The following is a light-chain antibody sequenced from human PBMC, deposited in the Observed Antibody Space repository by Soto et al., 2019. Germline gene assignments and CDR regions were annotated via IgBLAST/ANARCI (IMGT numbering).Light chain of an antibody. CDR3: MQATQLRT. CDR1: QSLVHSDGDTY. Sequence: DLVMTQTPPSLSVTLGQPASISCRSSQSLVHSDGDTYLNWLQQRPGQPPRLLIYKVSTRFSGVADRFSGSGAGTDFTLKISRVEAEDVGVYYCMQATQLRTFGQGTKVEIK. V-gene: IGKV2-24*01. CDR2: KVS. J-gene: IGKJ1*01.